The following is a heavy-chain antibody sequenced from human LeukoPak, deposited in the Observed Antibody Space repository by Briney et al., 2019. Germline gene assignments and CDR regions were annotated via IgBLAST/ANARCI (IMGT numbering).Heavy chain of an antibody. CDR1: GLTFSSYA. V-gene: IGHV3-30-3*01. J-gene: IGHJ4*02. Sequence: PGGSLRLSCAASGLTFSSYAMHWVRQAPGKGLEWVAVISYDGSDYYADSVKGRFIISRDNSRDTLYLEMNSLRTEDRAVYYCARANSSAWHNFDFWGQGTLVTVSS. CDR3: ARANSSAWHNFDF. D-gene: IGHD6-19*01. CDR2: ISYDGSD.